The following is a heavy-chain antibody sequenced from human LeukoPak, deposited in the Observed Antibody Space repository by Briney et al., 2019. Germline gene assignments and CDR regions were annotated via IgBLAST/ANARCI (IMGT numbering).Heavy chain of an antibody. CDR1: GYTFTSYD. J-gene: IGHJ5*02. D-gene: IGHD3-10*01. Sequence: ASVKVSCKASGYTFTSYDINWVRQATGQGLEWMGCMNPNSGNTGYAQKFQGRVTMTRNTSISTAYMELSSLRSEDTAVYYCARENYYYGSGSYFVGWFDPWGQGTLVTVSS. CDR2: MNPNSGNT. V-gene: IGHV1-8*01. CDR3: ARENYYYGSGSYFVGWFDP.